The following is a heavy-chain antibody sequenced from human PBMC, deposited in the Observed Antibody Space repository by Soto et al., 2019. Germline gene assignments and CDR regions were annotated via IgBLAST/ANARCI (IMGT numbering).Heavy chain of an antibody. CDR3: ARHSLSSSWFLDWFDP. CDR2: IYYSGST. CDR1: GGSISSSSYY. D-gene: IGHD6-13*01. V-gene: IGHV4-39*01. J-gene: IGHJ5*02. Sequence: QLQLQESGPGLVKPSETLSLTCTVSGGSISSSSYYWGWIRQPPGKGLEWIGSIYYSGSTYYNPSLKSRVTLSVDTSKNQFSLKLSSVTAADTAVYYCARHSLSSSWFLDWFDPWGQGTLVTVSS.